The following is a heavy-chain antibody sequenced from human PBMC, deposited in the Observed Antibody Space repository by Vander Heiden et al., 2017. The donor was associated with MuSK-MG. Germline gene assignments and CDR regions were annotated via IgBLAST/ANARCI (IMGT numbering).Heavy chain of an antibody. J-gene: IGHJ6*03. Sequence: QVQLVQSGAEVKKTGASVKVSCKASGYTFTAYYLHWVRQAPGQGLEWMGWINPESGGTNYAQKFQGRVTMTRDTSISTAYMELSRLRSDDTAVYYCARVQSALYYYMDVWGKGTTVTVSS. CDR1: GYTFTAYY. CDR3: ARVQSALYYYMDV. D-gene: IGHD1-1*01. V-gene: IGHV1-2*02. CDR2: INPESGGT.